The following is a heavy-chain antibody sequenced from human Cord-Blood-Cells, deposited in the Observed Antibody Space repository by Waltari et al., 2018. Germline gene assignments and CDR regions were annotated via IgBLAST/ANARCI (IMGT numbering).Heavy chain of an antibody. CDR3: ARIAAMGSYYRDV. CDR1: GYTFTSYA. J-gene: IGHJ6*03. CDR2: ISAYNGNT. V-gene: IGHV1-18*04. D-gene: IGHD2-2*01. Sequence: QVQLVQSGAEVKKPGPSVEVPCKASGYTFTSYAISWVRRAPGPGLEWMGWISAYNGNTNYAQKLQGRVTMTTDTSTSTAYMELRSLRSDDTAVYYCARIAAMGSYYRDVWGKGTTVTVSS.